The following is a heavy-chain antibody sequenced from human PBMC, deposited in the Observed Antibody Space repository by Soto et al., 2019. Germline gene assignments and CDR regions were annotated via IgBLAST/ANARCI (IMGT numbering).Heavy chain of an antibody. J-gene: IGHJ4*02. CDR2: IFYSGNTTY. CDR3: ARVGSSGWSPDY. Sequence: QVQLQESGPGLVKPSDTLSLTCTVSGGSISGHYWIWIRQPPGEGMEWIGYIFYSGNTTYNNNPSLKSRVTISVDTSKNQFSLRLSSVTAADTAVYYCARVGSSGWSPDYWGQGTLVTVSS. CDR1: GGSISGHY. V-gene: IGHV4-59*11. D-gene: IGHD6-19*01.